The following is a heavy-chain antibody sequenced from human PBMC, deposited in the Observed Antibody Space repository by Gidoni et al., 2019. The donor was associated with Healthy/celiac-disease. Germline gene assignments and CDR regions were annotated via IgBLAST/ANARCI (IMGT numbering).Heavy chain of an antibody. V-gene: IGHV1-46*01. CDR2: INPSGGST. CDR1: GYTFTSYY. J-gene: IGHJ6*02. D-gene: IGHD6-19*01. CDR3: ARDLKQIIIAVAGPGRPFYYYYYGMDV. Sequence: QVQLVQSGAEVKKPGASVKVSCQASGYTFTSYYMHWVRQAPGQGLEWMGIINPSGGSTSYAQKFQGRVTMTRDTSTSTVYMELSSLRSEDTAVYYCARDLKQIIIAVAGPGRPFYYYYYGMDVWGQGTTVTVSS.